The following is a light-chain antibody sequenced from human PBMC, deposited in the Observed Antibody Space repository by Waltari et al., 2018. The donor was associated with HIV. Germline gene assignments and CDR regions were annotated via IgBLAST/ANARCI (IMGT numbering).Light chain of an antibody. CDR2: GAS. CDR1: RDISND. V-gene: IGKV1-27*01. J-gene: IGKJ5*01. Sequence: DIQMSQAPSSLSASVGDRVTITCRASRDISNDLAWYQQKSGEVPKLLIYGASTLRSGVSSRFRCSGSGTEFTLTINGLQPEDVASYYCQNYDSAPVAFGQGTRLEI. CDR3: QNYDSAPVA.